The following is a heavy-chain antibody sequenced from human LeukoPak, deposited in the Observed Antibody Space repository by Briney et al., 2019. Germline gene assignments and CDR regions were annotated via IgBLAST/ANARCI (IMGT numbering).Heavy chain of an antibody. CDR3: ARLYSSSSHKKGNVDY. V-gene: IGHV1-2*04. Sequence: ASVKVSCKASGYTFTGYYMHWVRQAPGQGLEWMGWINPNSGGTNYAQKFQGWVTMTRDTSISTAYMELSRLRSDDTAVYYCARLYSSSSHKKGNVDYWGQGTLVTVSS. CDR1: GYTFTGYY. J-gene: IGHJ4*02. CDR2: INPNSGGT. D-gene: IGHD6-6*01.